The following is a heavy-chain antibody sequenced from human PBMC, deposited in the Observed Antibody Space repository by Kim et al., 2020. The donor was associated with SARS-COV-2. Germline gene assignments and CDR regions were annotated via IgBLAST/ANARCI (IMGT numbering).Heavy chain of an antibody. CDR2: IKNDGNEK. V-gene: IGHV3-7*01. D-gene: IGHD2-2*01. Sequence: GGSLRLSCAASGFTFSRSWMNWVRQTPGKGLDWVANIKNDGNEKNYVDSVKGRFTISRDNSENSVYLQMNSLRAEDTAVYYCVKALGSRPEGYWGQGTLVTVSS. CDR1: GFTFSRSW. J-gene: IGHJ4*02. CDR3: VKALGSRPEGY.